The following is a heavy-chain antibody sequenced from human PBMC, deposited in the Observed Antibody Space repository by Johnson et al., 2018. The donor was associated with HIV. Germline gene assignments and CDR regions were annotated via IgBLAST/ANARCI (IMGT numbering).Heavy chain of an antibody. CDR2: IDSGGST. CDR1: GFTVSSNY. D-gene: IGHD3-16*01. CDR3: ARDGVVPDAFDI. Sequence: VQLVESGGDLVRPGGSLRLSCTASGFTVSSNYMSWVRQAPGKGLEWVSVIDSGGSTYEADSVKGRFTISRDNAKNSLYLQMNSLRAEDTAVYYCARDGVVPDAFDIWGQGTMVFVSS. J-gene: IGHJ3*02. V-gene: IGHV3-66*01.